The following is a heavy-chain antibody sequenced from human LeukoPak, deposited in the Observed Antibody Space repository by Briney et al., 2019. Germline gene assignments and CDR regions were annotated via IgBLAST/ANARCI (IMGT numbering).Heavy chain of an antibody. J-gene: IGHJ2*01. CDR1: GGSISSYY. V-gene: IGHV4-59*12. Sequence: SETLSLTCTVSGGSISSYYWSWIRQPPGKGLEWIGYIYHSGSTYYNPSLKSRVTISVDRSKNQFSPKLSSVTAADTAVYYCARDRAYDRNWYFDLWGRGTLVTVSS. CDR3: ARDRAYDRNWYFDL. CDR2: IYHSGST. D-gene: IGHD3-22*01.